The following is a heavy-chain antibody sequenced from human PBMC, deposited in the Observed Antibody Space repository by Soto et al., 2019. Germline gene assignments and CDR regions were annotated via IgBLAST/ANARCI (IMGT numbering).Heavy chain of an antibody. CDR3: AKDGTGTTAYYGMDV. V-gene: IGHV3-23*01. Sequence: PGGSLRLSCAASGFTFSSYAMTWVRQAPGKGLEWVSVISGSGGSTYFADSVKGRFTISRDNSKNTLYLQMSSLRAEDTAVYYCAKDGTGTTAYYGMDVWGQGPTVTVSS. CDR2: ISGSGGST. J-gene: IGHJ6*02. CDR1: GFTFSSYA. D-gene: IGHD1-1*01.